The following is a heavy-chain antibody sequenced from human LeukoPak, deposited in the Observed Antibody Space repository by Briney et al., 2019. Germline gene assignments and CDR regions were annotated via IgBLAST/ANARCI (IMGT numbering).Heavy chain of an antibody. Sequence: HPGRSLRLSCAASGFTFSSYAMNWVRQAPGKGLEWVSFISGSGGSGGNYADSVKGRFTISRDNSKNTLYLQMNSLRAEDTAVYYCATSKQQVIPRYFDYWGQGTLVTVSS. CDR2: ISGSGGSGG. CDR1: GFTFSSYA. J-gene: IGHJ4*02. CDR3: ATSKQQVIPRYFDY. D-gene: IGHD6-13*01. V-gene: IGHV3-23*01.